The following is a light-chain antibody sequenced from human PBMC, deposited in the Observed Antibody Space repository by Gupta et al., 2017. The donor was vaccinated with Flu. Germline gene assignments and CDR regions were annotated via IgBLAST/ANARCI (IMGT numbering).Light chain of an antibody. J-gene: IGKJ2*01. CDR1: QGFSGW. CDR3: QQYASYPPT. V-gene: IGKV1-5*03. CDR2: EAS. Sequence: GDTVTITCRASQGFSGWLAWYQQKPGKAPKILIYEASNLKSGVPSRFSGSGSGIEFTLTIRSLQPEDIATYYCQQYASYPPTFGQGTKLEIK.